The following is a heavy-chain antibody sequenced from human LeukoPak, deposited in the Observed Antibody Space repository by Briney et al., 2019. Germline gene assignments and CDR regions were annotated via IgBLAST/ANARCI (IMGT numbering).Heavy chain of an antibody. CDR3: ARVSRGDCTNGVCYTNFDY. J-gene: IGHJ4*02. Sequence: GGSLRLSCVASGFTVSSNYMSWVRQAPGKGLEWDSVIYSGGSTYYADSVKGRFTISRDNSKNTLYLQMNSLRAEDTAVYYCARVSRGDCTNGVCYTNFDYWGQGTLVTVSS. CDR2: IYSGGST. CDR1: GFTVSSNY. V-gene: IGHV3-53*01. D-gene: IGHD2-8*01.